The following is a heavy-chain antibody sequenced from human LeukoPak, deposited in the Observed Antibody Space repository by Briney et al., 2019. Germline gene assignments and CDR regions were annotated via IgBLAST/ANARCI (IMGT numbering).Heavy chain of an antibody. CDR3: AVNYYGSGSYYRDDY. V-gene: IGHV1-8*03. CDR2: MNPNSGNT. CDR1: GYTFTSYD. D-gene: IGHD3-10*01. Sequence: GASVKVSCKASGYTFTSYDINWVRQATGQGLEWMGWMNPNSGNTGYAQKFQGRVTITRNTSISTDYMELSSLRSEDTAVYYCAVNYYGSGSYYRDDYWGQGTLVTVSS. J-gene: IGHJ4*02.